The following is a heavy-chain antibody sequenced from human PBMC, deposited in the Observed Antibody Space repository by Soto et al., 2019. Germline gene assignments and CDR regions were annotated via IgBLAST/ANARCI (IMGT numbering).Heavy chain of an antibody. CDR2: TYYRSKWFT. CDR3: ARGSYYSGWV. J-gene: IGHJ4*02. V-gene: IGHV6-1*01. CDR1: GDSVSSTSTA. Sequence: QVQLQQSGPGLVQPSQTLSLTCAISGDSVSSTSTAWSWIRQSPSRGLEWLGRTYYRSKWFTDYAVSVKSRSTINPDTSKNQFSLQLNSVTPEDTAVYYCARGSYYSGWVWGQGTLVTVSS. D-gene: IGHD6-19*01.